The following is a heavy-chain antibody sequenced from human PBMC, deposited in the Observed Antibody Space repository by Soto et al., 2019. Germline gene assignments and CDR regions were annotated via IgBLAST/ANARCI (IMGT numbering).Heavy chain of an antibody. CDR2: ISAYNSNT. CDR1: GYTFSNYY. J-gene: IGHJ4*02. V-gene: IGHV1-18*01. CDR3: ARDLPPLDY. Sequence: ASVKVSCKTSGYTFSNYYITWVRQAPGQGLEWMGGISAYNSNTNYAQKLQGRVTMTTDTSTSTAYMELRSLRSDDTAVYYCARDLPPLDYWGQGTLVTVSS.